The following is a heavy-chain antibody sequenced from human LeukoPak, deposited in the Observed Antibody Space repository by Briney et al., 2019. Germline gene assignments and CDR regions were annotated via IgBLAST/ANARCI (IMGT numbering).Heavy chain of an antibody. CDR1: GFTVSDNY. CDR2: IYSAGAT. J-gene: IGHJ4*02. D-gene: IGHD1-26*01. Sequence: PGGSLRLSCAASGFTVSDNYMTWVRQAPGKGLEWVSSIYSAGATHYAESVKGRFTISRDNSKNTLYLQMNSLRAEDMAVYYCAREGAGAHYFDYWGQGTLVTVSS. CDR3: AREGAGAHYFDY. V-gene: IGHV3-53*01.